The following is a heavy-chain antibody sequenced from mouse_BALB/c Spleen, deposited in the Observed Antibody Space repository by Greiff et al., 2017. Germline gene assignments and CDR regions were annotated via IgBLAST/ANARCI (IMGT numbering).Heavy chain of an antibody. D-gene: IGHD2-1*01. Sequence: QVQLKQSAAELARPGASVKMSCKASGYTFTSYTMHWVKQRPGQGLEWIGYINPSSGYTEYNQKFKDKTTLTADKSSSTAYMQLSSLTSEDSAVYYCARCNGNYYYYAMDCWGQGTSVTVSS. CDR1: GYTFTSYT. J-gene: IGHJ4*01. CDR2: INPSSGYT. V-gene: IGHV1-4*02. CDR3: ARCNGNYYYYAMDC.